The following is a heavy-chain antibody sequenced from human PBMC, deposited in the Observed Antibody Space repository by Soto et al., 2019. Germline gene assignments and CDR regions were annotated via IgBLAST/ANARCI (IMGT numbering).Heavy chain of an antibody. Sequence: EVQLLESGGGLVQPGGSLRLSCAASRFTFSSYAMSWLRQAPGKGLEWVAAISGSGGSTYYADSGKGRFTISRDNSKKTLYLQMRSLRAEDTAVYYGAKPDYDYIWGGKGDAFEIWGKGTMVTFSS. CDR3: AKPDYDYIWGGKGDAFEI. V-gene: IGHV3-23*01. D-gene: IGHD3-16*01. CDR2: ISGSGGST. J-gene: IGHJ3*02. CDR1: RFTFSSYA.